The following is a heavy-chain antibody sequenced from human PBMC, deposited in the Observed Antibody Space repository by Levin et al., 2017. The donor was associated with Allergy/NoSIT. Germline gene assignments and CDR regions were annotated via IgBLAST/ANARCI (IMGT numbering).Heavy chain of an antibody. CDR2: IYRGGSI. V-gene: IGHV4-38-2*01. J-gene: IGHJ6*02. CDR3: ARFGASRSLSVAYYYYGLDV. CDR1: GYSISSGYY. Sequence: NPSETLSLTCAVSGYSISSGYYWGWIRQSPGKGLEWIGTIYRGGSIYYSSSLRSRVTISVDTSKNQFSLTLTSVTAADTAVYFCARFGASRSLSVAYYYYGLDVWGQGTTVTVSS. D-gene: IGHD3-16*01.